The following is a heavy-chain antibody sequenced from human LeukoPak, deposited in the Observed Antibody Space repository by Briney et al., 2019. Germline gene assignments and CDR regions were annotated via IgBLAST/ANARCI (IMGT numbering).Heavy chain of an antibody. CDR2: LYLSGST. CDR3: ARTFDSRAFDY. Sequence: PSETLSLTCTVSGYSISSGYSWGCMRQPPGKGRERIGCLYLSGSTSYNPSLTSPVTPPVDTSKNQFSLQLSTVTAADTAVYYCARTFDSRAFDYWGQGTLVTVSS. D-gene: IGHD3-22*01. CDR1: GYSISSGYS. V-gene: IGHV4-38-2*02. J-gene: IGHJ4*02.